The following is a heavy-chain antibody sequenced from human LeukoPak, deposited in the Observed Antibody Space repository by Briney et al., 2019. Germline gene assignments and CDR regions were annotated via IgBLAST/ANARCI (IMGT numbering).Heavy chain of an antibody. CDR1: GFTFSNAW. J-gene: IGHJ4*02. V-gene: IGHV3-15*01. CDR3: VKGWIQAVGNFC. Sequence: GGSLRLSCAASGFTFSNAWMSWVRQAPGKGLEWVGRIKSKTDGGTTDYAAPVKGRFTISRDDSKNTLYLQMNSLKTEDTAVYYCVKGWIQAVGNFCWGQGTLVTVSS. D-gene: IGHD5-18*01. CDR2: IKSKTDGGTT.